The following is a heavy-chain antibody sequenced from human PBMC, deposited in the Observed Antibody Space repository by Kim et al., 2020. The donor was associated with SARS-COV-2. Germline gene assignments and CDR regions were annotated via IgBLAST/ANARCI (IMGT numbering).Heavy chain of an antibody. Sequence: GGSLRLSCAASGFTVSSNYMSWVRQAPGKGLEWVSVIYSGGSTYYADSVKGRFTISRHNSKNTLYLQMNSLRAEDTAVYYCARPSGENNTWGYYYYYGMDVWGQGTTVTVSS. CDR3: ARPSGENNTWGYYYYYGMDV. J-gene: IGHJ6*02. CDR2: IYSGGST. V-gene: IGHV3-53*04. CDR1: GFTVSSNY. D-gene: IGHD3-10*01.